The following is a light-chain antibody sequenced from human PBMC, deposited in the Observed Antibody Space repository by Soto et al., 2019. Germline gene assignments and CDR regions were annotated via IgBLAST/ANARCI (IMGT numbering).Light chain of an antibody. V-gene: IGKV3-15*01. CDR3: QQYNNWPRT. CDR1: QSVMNSY. Sequence: IVMTQSPATLSVSPGGRATFSCRASQSVMNSYLAWYPQKPGQAPRLLIYGASTRAAGIPARFSGSGSGTEFTLTISSLQSEDFAVYYCQQYNNWPRTFGQGTKVDIK. J-gene: IGKJ1*01. CDR2: GAS.